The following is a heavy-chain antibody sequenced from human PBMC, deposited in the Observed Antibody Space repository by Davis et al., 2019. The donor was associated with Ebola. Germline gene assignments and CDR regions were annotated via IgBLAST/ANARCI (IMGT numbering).Heavy chain of an antibody. CDR3: TKATVTGVSVLG. V-gene: IGHV3-15*01. CDR1: GFTFSDAW. J-gene: IGHJ4*02. Sequence: GESLKISCAASGFTFSDAWMSWVRQVPGKGLEWVGRIKTNVDGGSAGYAAPLQGRFTISRDDSKNTLSLQMNSLKTEDTAVYYCTKATVTGVSVLGWGQGTQVTVSS. D-gene: IGHD4-17*01. CDR2: IKTNVDGGSA.